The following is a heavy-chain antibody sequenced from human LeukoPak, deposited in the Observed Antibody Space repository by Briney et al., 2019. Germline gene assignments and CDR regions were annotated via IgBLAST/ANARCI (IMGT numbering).Heavy chain of an antibody. CDR2: IGSFGTTI. D-gene: IGHD1-26*01. Sequence: GGSMSLSCAASGFAFGDYYMSWIRQAPGKGLEWVSYIGSFGTTIYYADSVKGRFTVSRDNAKNSLYLQMNSLRVEDTAVYYCARDRLGPTASFDYWGQGTLVTVSS. J-gene: IGHJ4*02. CDR3: ARDRLGPTASFDY. CDR1: GFAFGDYY. V-gene: IGHV3-11*01.